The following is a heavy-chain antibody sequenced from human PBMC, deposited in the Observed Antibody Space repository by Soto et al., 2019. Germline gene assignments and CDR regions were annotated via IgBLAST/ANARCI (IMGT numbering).Heavy chain of an antibody. V-gene: IGHV4-34*01. Sequence: QVQLQQWGAGLLKPSETLSLTCAVYGGSFSGYYWSWIRQPPGKGLEWIGEINHSGSTNYNPSLKSRVTILVDTSKNQFSPQLSSVTSADTAVYYCARGPPYYDILTGYPYYYGMDVWGQGTTVTVSS. CDR3: ARGPPYYDILTGYPYYYGMDV. D-gene: IGHD3-9*01. CDR1: GGSFSGYY. J-gene: IGHJ6*02. CDR2: INHSGST.